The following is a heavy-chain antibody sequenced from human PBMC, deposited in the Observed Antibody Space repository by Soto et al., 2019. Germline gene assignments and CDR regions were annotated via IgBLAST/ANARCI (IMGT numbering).Heavy chain of an antibody. CDR2: ISAYNGNT. D-gene: IGHD3-10*01. V-gene: IGHV1-18*01. CDR1: GYTFTSYG. Sequence: ASVKVSCKASGYTFTSYGISWVRQAPGQGLEWMGWISAYNGNTNYAQKLQGRVTMTTDTSTSTAYMELRSLRSDDTAVYYCARLTAKPYYYGSGSYYKEYSDYYYYYMDVWGKGTTVTVSS. J-gene: IGHJ6*03. CDR3: ARLTAKPYYYGSGSYYKEYSDYYYYYMDV.